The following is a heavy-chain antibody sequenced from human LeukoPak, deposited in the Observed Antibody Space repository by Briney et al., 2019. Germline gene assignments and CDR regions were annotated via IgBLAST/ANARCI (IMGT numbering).Heavy chain of an antibody. CDR2: ISSSGSTI. J-gene: IGHJ4*02. Sequence: GGSLRLSCAASGFTFSSYEMNWVRQAPGKGLEWVSYISSSGSTIYYADSVKGRFTISRDNAKNSLYLQMNGLRAEDTAVYYCARYCSSTSCEDFDYWGQGTLVTVSS. D-gene: IGHD2-2*01. CDR1: GFTFSSYE. CDR3: ARYCSSTSCEDFDY. V-gene: IGHV3-48*03.